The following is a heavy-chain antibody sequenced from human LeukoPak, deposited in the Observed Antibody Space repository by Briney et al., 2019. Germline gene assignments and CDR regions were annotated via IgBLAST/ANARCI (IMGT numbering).Heavy chain of an antibody. J-gene: IGHJ4*02. CDR3: ARESWSSGWYLGHYFEY. V-gene: IGHV4-4*07. Sequence: LETLSLTCTVSGGSIGSYYWSWIRQPAGKGLEWSGGIYTSGSTNYNPSPKSRVTMSVDTSKNQFSLKLSSVTAADTAVYYCARESWSSGWYLGHYFEYWGQGTLVTVSS. CDR2: IYTSGST. D-gene: IGHD6-19*01. CDR1: GGSIGSYY.